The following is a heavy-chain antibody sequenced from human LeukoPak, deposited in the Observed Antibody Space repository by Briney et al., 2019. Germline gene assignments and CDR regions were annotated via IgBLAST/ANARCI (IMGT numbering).Heavy chain of an antibody. CDR3: ARARPGAYCGTTSCFSDY. CDR1: GYIFTSYG. CDR2: ISAYNGNT. J-gene: IGHJ4*02. Sequence: ASVKVSCKASGYIFTSYGISWVRQGPGQGLEWVGWISAYNGNTKFAPNLQDRVTMTADTSTATAYMELRSLRLNDTAVYFCARARPGAYCGTTSCFSDYWGQGTLVTVSS. D-gene: IGHD2-2*01. V-gene: IGHV1-18*01.